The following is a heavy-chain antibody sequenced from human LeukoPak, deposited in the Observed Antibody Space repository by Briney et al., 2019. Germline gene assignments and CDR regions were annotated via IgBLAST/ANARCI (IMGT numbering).Heavy chain of an antibody. CDR1: GFTFSSYA. D-gene: IGHD6-13*01. J-gene: IGHJ4*02. CDR2: ISYDGSNK. Sequence: GRSLRLSCAASGFTFSSYAMHSVRQAPGKGLEWVAVISYDGSNKYYADSVKGRFTISRDNSKNTLYLQMNSLRAEDTAVYYCARRSRYSSSWYGTLLDYWGQGTLVTVSS. V-gene: IGHV3-30-3*01. CDR3: ARRSRYSSSWYGTLLDY.